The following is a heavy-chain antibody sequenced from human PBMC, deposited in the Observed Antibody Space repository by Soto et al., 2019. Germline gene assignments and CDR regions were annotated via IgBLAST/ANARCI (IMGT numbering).Heavy chain of an antibody. CDR3: ARDRLRGLWDY. CDR1: GYSISSGYY. D-gene: IGHD5-12*01. J-gene: IGHJ4*02. Sequence: SDTLSLTCAVSGYSISSGYYWGWIRQPPGKGLEWIGSIYHIGSTYYNPSLKSRVTISVDTSKNQFSLKLSSVTAADTAVYYCARDRLRGLWDYWGQGTLVTV. V-gene: IGHV4-38-2*02. CDR2: IYHIGST.